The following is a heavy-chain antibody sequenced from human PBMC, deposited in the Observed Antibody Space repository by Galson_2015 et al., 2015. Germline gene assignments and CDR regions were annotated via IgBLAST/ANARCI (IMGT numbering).Heavy chain of an antibody. J-gene: IGHJ4*02. V-gene: IGHV4-39*01. CDR3: AITNMITPTTYFDS. Sequence: LSLTCTVSGGSISSRSFYWGWIRQPPGKGLEWIGSVYYSGSTYYNPSLESRVSIFVDTSKNQFSLKVRSVTAADKAVYYCAITNMITPTTYFDSWGQGTLVTVSS. CDR2: VYYSGST. D-gene: IGHD3-22*01. CDR1: GGSISSRSFY.